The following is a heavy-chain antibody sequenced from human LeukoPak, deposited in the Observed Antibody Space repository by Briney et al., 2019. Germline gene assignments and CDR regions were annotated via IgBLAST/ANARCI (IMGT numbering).Heavy chain of an antibody. CDR2: IKVDGTEK. CDR1: GFTFSNYW. J-gene: IGHJ4*02. CDR3: ARGGSHSSDS. Sequence: SGGSLRLSCAASGFTFSNYWMTWVRQAPGKGLEWVANIKVDGTEKHYVDSVMGRFTVSRDNAKNSLFLQMNNLRVEDTAVYYCARGGSHSSDSWGRGTLVTVSS. V-gene: IGHV3-7*01. D-gene: IGHD1-26*01.